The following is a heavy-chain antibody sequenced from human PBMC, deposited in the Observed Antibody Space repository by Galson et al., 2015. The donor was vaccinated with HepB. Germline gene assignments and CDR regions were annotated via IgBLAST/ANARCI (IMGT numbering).Heavy chain of an antibody. V-gene: IGHV3-9*01. D-gene: IGHD2-21*01. CDR2: ITWNSSNI. J-gene: IGHJ1*01. Sequence: SLRLSCAASGFIFGGYAMHWVRQAPGKGLQWVSGITWNSSNIDYADSVKGQFNISRDNAKNSVYLQMNSLREEDTALYYCAKPRGGYSSALYDWGQGARVTVSS. CDR3: AKPRGGYSSALYD. CDR1: GFIFGGYA.